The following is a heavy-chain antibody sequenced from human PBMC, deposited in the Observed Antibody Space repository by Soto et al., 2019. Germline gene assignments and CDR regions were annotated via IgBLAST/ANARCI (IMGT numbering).Heavy chain of an antibody. CDR1: GFIFSDNG. CDR2: IGTAGDP. J-gene: IGHJ6*02. CDR3: ARGGRITMVRGKKYYYYGMDV. Sequence: GGSLRLSCAASGFIFSDNGMHWVRQAPGKGLEWVSAIGTAGDPYYPGSVKGRFTIARENAKNSLYLQMNSLRAGDTAVYYCARGGRITMVRGKKYYYYGMDVWGQGTTVTVSS. V-gene: IGHV3-13*05. D-gene: IGHD3-10*01.